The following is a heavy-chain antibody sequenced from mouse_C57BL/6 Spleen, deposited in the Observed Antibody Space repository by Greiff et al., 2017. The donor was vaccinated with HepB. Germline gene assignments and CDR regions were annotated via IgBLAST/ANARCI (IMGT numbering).Heavy chain of an antibody. CDR1: GYAFTNYL. CDR3: ARSHYYYGSSYDY. V-gene: IGHV1-54*01. D-gene: IGHD1-1*01. J-gene: IGHJ2*01. CDR2: INPGSGGT. Sequence: VQLQESGAELVRPGTSVKVSCKAPGYAFTNYLIEWVKQRPGQGLEWIGVINPGSGGTNYNEKFKGKATLTADKSSSTAYMQLSSLTSEDSAVYFCARSHYYYGSSYDYWGQGTTLTVSS.